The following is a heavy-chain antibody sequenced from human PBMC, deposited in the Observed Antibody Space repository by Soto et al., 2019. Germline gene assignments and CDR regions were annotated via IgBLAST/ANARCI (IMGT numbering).Heavy chain of an antibody. CDR2: IYNSVST. V-gene: IGHV4-59*01. CDR1: GDSISNSY. Sequence: QVHLQESGPGLVKPSETLSLTCTVSGDSISNSYWSWIRQPPGKDLEWIAFIYNSVSTNYNPSLKRRVTISVDTSKNQFSLKLNSVTAADTAVYFCARGPPFDYWGQGTLVTVSS. CDR3: ARGPPFDY. J-gene: IGHJ4*02.